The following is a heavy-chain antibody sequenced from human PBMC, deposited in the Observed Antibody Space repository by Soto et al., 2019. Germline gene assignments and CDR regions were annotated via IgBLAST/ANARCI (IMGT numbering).Heavy chain of an antibody. J-gene: IGHJ4*02. Sequence: EVQLLESGGGLVQPGGSLRLSCASSGFTFSSYAMSWVRQAPGKGLEWVSAISGSAGSTYYADSVKGRFTISRDNSKNTLYRQMNSLRAEDTAVFYCTKDLWPYLPAGGEFDSWGQGTLVTVSS. D-gene: IGHD3-16*01. CDR3: TKDLWPYLPAGGEFDS. V-gene: IGHV3-23*01. CDR1: GFTFSSYA. CDR2: ISGSAGST.